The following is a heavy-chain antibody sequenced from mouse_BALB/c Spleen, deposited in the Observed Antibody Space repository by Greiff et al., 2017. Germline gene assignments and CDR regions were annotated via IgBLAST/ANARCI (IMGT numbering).Heavy chain of an antibody. CDR1: GYTFTSYT. D-gene: IGHD1-2*01. CDR2: INPSSGYT. Sequence: QVQLQQSAAELARPGASVKMSCKASGYTFTSYTMHWVKQRPGQGLEWIGYINPSSGYTEYNQKFKDKTTLTADKSSSTAYMQLSSLTSEDSAVYYCARLLRPERGAMDYWGQGTSVTVSS. V-gene: IGHV1-4*02. CDR3: ARLLRPERGAMDY. J-gene: IGHJ4*01.